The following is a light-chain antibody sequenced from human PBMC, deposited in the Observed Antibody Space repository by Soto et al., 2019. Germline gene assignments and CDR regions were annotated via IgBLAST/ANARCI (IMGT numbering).Light chain of an antibody. CDR1: QSVSSSY. Sequence: EIVLTQSPGTLSLSPGERATLSCRASQSVSSSYFAWYQQKPGQAPRLLIYGASSRATGIPDRFSGSGSGTDFTLTISRLEPKDFAVYYCQQYGGSPMYTCGQGPKREIK. V-gene: IGKV3-20*01. CDR3: QQYGGSPMYT. CDR2: GAS. J-gene: IGKJ2*01.